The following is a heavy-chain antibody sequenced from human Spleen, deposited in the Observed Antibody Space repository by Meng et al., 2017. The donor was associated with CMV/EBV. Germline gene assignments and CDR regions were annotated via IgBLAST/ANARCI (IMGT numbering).Heavy chain of an antibody. CDR3: ARENGGPGITDY. Sequence: CKASGYTFINYVITWVRQAPGQGLECMGWISAYNGKTKYAENLQGRLTMTTETSTRTAYMEMRSLRSDDTAVYYCARENGGPGITDYWGQGTLVTVSS. D-gene: IGHD1-1*01. V-gene: IGHV1-18*01. CDR1: GYTFINYV. J-gene: IGHJ4*02. CDR2: ISAYNGKT.